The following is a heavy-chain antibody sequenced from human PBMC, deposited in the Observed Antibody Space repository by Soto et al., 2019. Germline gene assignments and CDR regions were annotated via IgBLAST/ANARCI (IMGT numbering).Heavy chain of an antibody. D-gene: IGHD2-15*01. Sequence: EVQLLKSGGGLVQPGGSLRLSCAASGFTFSSYAMSWVRQAPGKGLEWVSAISGSGGSTYYADSVKGRFTISRDNSKNTLYLQMNSLRAEDTAVYYCAKEASVVVAATPVFFGFDYWGQGTLVTVSS. CDR2: ISGSGGST. V-gene: IGHV3-23*01. J-gene: IGHJ4*02. CDR1: GFTFSSYA. CDR3: AKEASVVVAATPVFFGFDY.